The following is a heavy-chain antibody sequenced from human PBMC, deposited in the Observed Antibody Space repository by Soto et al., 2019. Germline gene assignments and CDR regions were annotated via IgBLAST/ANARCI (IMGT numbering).Heavy chain of an antibody. J-gene: IGHJ4*02. V-gene: IGHV3-23*01. CDR1: GFTFGRYA. CDR3: AKAHPVYGSTWFFFDY. Sequence: EVQLLESGGGVVKPGGSLRLSCAASGFTFGRYAMRWVRQAPGKGLEWVSGLNAGGGVTDYADSVKGRFTVSRDNSKNTLYLQMSKLRVEDTAVYYCAKAHPVYGSTWFFFDYWGQGTVVTVSS. CDR2: LNAGGGVT. D-gene: IGHD6-19*01.